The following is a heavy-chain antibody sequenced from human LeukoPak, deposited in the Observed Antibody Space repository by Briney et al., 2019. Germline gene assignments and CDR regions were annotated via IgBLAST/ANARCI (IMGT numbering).Heavy chain of an antibody. CDR3: GRVKEASAFDI. D-gene: IGHD5-12*01. Sequence: GGSLRLSCAASGFTFSSYGMHWVRQAPGKGLEWVSSISSSSSYIYYADSVKGRFTISRDNAKNSLYLQMNSLRAKDTAVYYCGRVKEASAFDIWGQGTMVTVSS. V-gene: IGHV3-21*01. CDR2: ISSSSSYI. J-gene: IGHJ3*02. CDR1: GFTFSSYG.